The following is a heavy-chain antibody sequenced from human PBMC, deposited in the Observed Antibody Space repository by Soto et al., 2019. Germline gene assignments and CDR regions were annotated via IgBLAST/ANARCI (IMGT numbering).Heavy chain of an antibody. CDR2: IIPIFGTA. CDR1: GGTFSSYA. V-gene: IGHV1-69*06. J-gene: IGHJ6*02. D-gene: IGHD3-3*01. Sequence: QVQLVQSGAEVKKPGSSVKVSCKASGGTFSSYAISWVRQAPGQGLEWMGGIIPIFGTANYAQKFQGRVTITADKSTSTAYMELSSLRSEDTAVYYCARRDVKYDSSYYYYGMDFWGQGTTVTVSS. CDR3: ARRDVKYDSSYYYYGMDF.